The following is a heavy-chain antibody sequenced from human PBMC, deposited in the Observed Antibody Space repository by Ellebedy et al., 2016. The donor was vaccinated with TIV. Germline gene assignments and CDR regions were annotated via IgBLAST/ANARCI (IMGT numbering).Heavy chain of an antibody. V-gene: IGHV5-51*01. CDR1: GYSFISYC. J-gene: IGHJ4*02. CDR2: IYPGDSDT. Sequence: GESLKISXKGSGYSFISYCIGWVRQVPWKGLEWMAIIYPGDSDTRYSPSFQGQVTISADKSISTAYLQWSSLQASDTAIYYCARHGSSGGYQIDFWGQGTLVTVSS. CDR3: ARHGSSGGYQIDF. D-gene: IGHD2-15*01.